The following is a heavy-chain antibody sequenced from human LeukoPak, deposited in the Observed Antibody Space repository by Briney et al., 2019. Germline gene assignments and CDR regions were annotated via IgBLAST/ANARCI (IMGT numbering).Heavy chain of an antibody. D-gene: IGHD3-22*01. Sequence: GGSLRLSCAASGFTFNISAMNWVRQAPGKGLEWVSASGNAGDNYYADSVKGRFTISRDNSKKMLFLQMTSLRAEDTAVYYCAKKTPGNYPYDYWGQGTRVTVSP. CDR2: SGNAGDN. J-gene: IGHJ4*02. CDR3: AKKTPGNYPYDY. CDR1: GFTFNISA. V-gene: IGHV3-23*01.